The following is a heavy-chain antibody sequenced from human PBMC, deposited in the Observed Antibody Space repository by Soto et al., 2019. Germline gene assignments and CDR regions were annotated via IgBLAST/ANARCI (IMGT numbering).Heavy chain of an antibody. CDR2: INGRTGDT. V-gene: IGHV1-3*01. Sequence: ASVKVSCKTSGYSFTYYALHWVRQAPGQRPEWMGWINGRTGDTKYSRKFQGRVTFTRDTSASAAYRDLSSLISEDTAVYYCARGLWFGEFHFDYWGQGSPVTVSS. CDR3: ARGLWFGEFHFDY. D-gene: IGHD3-10*01. J-gene: IGHJ4*02. CDR1: GYSFTYYA.